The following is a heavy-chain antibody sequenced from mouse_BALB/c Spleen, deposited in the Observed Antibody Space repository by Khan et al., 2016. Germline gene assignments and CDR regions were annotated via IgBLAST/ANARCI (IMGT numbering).Heavy chain of an antibody. CDR2: INPSTGYT. Sequence: QVQLQQSGAELAKPGASVKMSCKASGYTFTSYWMHWVKQRPGQGLEWIGYINPSTGYTAYNQTFKDKATLTADKSSRTAYMQLSSLTSEDSAVYYCARDHYYAMDYCGQGTSVTVSS. CDR3: ARDHYYAMDY. J-gene: IGHJ4*01. CDR1: GYTFTSYW. V-gene: IGHV1-7*01.